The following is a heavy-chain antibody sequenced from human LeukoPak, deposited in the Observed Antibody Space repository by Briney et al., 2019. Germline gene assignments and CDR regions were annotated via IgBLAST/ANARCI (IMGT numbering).Heavy chain of an antibody. CDR2: IYYSGST. J-gene: IGHJ4*02. CDR1: GGSISSYY. Sequence: PSETLSLTGTVSGGSISSYYWSWIRQPPGKGLEWIGYIYYSGSTNYNPSLKSRVTISVDTSKNQFSLKLSSVTTADTAVYYCATARGVVQTYFDYWGQGTLVTVSS. D-gene: IGHD6-6*01. V-gene: IGHV4-59*01. CDR3: ATARGVVQTYFDY.